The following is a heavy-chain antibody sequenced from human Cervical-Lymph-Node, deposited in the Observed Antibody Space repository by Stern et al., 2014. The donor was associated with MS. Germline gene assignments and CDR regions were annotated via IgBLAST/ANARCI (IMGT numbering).Heavy chain of an antibody. J-gene: IGHJ4*02. CDR2: ISWYSFGI. D-gene: IGHD2-15*01. CDR3: AKYYCSASNYYGASPYFDS. CDR1: GFTFDDYA. Sequence: EVQLVESGGGLVQPGRSLRISCAASGFTFDDYAIHWVRQAPGKGLEWVAGISWYSFGIDYAACVKGRFTISRDNAKNSLYLQMNSLRPEDTAFYYCAKYYCSASNYYGASPYFDSWGQGTLVTVSS. V-gene: IGHV3-9*01.